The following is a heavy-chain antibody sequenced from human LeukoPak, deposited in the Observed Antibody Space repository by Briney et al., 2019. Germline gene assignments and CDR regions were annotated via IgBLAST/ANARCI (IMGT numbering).Heavy chain of an antibody. CDR1: AFIFSSYA. CDR2: INDPGGST. V-gene: IGHV3-23*01. D-gene: IGHD2-2*01. Sequence: AGSLTLSCAPSAFIFSSYAMSWVRQAPGKGLEWVSTINDPGGSTYYADSVKGRFTISRDNSKNTLYLQMSSLRAEDTAVYYCVKKTTSWYYFDYWGQGTLVTVSS. CDR3: VKKTTSWYYFDY. J-gene: IGHJ4*02.